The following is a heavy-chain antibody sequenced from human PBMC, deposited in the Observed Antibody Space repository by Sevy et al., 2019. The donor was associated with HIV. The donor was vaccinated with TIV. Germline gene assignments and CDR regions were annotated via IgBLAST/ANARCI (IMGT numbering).Heavy chain of an antibody. V-gene: IGHV4-61*01. CDR3: ARARSPDTAMVEFDY. J-gene: IGHJ4*02. CDR2: IYDSGST. CDR1: GGSVSSGSYY. D-gene: IGHD5-18*01. Sequence: SETLSLTCTVSGGSVSSGSYYWSWIRQPPGKGLEWIGYIYDSGSTNYNPSLKSRVTISVDTSKNLFSLRLSSVTAADTAVYYCARARSPDTAMVEFDYWGQGTLVTVSS.